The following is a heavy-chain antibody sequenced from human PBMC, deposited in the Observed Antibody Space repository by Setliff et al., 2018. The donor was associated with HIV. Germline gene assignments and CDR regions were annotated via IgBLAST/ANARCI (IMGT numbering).Heavy chain of an antibody. CDR3: ARDAGYSGSAWDS. CDR2: IIPNSGGT. D-gene: IGHD1-26*01. CDR1: GYTFTSYY. Sequence: GASVKVSCKASGYTFTSYYIHWVRQAPGQGLEWMGRIIPNSGGTNFARNFQGRVTMTRDTSISTAYMELSRLRSDDTAVYFCARDAGYSGSAWDSWGQGTLVTVSS. J-gene: IGHJ4*02. V-gene: IGHV1-2*06.